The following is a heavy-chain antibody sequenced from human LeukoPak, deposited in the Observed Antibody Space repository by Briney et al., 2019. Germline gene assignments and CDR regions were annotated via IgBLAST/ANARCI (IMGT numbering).Heavy chain of an antibody. D-gene: IGHD5-12*01. J-gene: IGHJ4*02. V-gene: IGHV1-2*02. CDR3: ARDLQWGSGYDLDY. CDR1: GYTFTDSF. CDR2: INPVSGDT. Sequence: APVTVSCKPSGYTFTDSFMHWVRQAPGQGPEWMGWINPVSGDTKFAQRFQGRITLTRDTSMSTAYMELSTPRSDDTAVYYCARDLQWGSGYDLDYWGQGTLVIVSS.